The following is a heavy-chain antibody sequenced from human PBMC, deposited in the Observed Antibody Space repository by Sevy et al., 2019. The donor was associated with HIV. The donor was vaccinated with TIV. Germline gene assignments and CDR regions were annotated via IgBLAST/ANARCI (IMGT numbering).Heavy chain of an antibody. V-gene: IGHV3-23*01. CDR2: ISGSGGGP. CDR1: GFPFSSYA. D-gene: IGHD2-2*01. J-gene: IGHJ3*02. Sequence: GGSLRLSCAASGFPFSSYAMNWVRQAPGKGLEWVSAISGSGGGPYYVDSVKGRFTISRDNSKNTLYLQMNSLRSEDTAIYYCAKDRVAVVGDAFDSWGQGTMVTVSS. CDR3: AKDRVAVVGDAFDS.